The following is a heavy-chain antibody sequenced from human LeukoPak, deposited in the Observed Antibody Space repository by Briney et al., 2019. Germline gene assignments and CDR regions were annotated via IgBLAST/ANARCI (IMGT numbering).Heavy chain of an antibody. D-gene: IGHD3-3*01. CDR1: GGSISSYY. J-gene: IGHJ3*02. Sequence: PSETLCLTCTVSGGSISSYYWSWIRQPPGKGLEWIGYIYYSGSTTYNPSLKSRVTISVDTSKNQFSLKLSSVTAADTAVYYCARDSAYYDFWSGYYTPYAFDIWGQGTMVTVSS. CDR2: IYYSGST. CDR3: ARDSAYYDFWSGYYTPYAFDI. V-gene: IGHV4-59*01.